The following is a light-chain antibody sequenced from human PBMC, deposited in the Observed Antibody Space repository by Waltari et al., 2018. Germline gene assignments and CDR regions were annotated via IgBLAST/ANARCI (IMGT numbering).Light chain of an antibody. J-gene: IGLJ2*01. CDR3: CSFAGSHTYVV. CDR2: DVS. CDR1: SSDVGGYNY. V-gene: IGLV2-11*01. Sequence: QSALTQPRSVSGSPGQSVTISCTGTSSDVGGYNYVSWYQQHPGKAPKPRIFDVSRRPSGVPARFSGSKSGNTASLTISGLQTEDEAEYYCCSFAGSHTYVVFGGGTKLTVL.